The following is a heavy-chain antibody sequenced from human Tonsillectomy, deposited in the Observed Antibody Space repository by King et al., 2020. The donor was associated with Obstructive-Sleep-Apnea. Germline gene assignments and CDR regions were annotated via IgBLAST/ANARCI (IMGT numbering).Heavy chain of an antibody. V-gene: IGHV3-74*01. Sequence: VQLVESGGGLVQPGGSLRLSCAASGFTFSSYWMHWVRQAPGKGLVWVSRINSDGSSTSYADSVKGRFTISRDNAKDTLYLQMNSLRAEDTAVYYCARPNLYSSGRAVYWGQGTLVTVSS. J-gene: IGHJ4*02. CDR3: ARPNLYSSGRAVY. CDR1: GFTFSSYW. D-gene: IGHD6-19*01. CDR2: INSDGSST.